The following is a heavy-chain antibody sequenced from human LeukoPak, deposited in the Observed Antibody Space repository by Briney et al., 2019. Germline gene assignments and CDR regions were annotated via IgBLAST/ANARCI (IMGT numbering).Heavy chain of an antibody. Sequence: GGSLRLSCAASGFTSSSYWMTWVRQAPGKGLEWVANIKQDGSERFYVDSVKGRFTISRDNARNSVYLQMNSLRAEDTAVYYCAREGGVADYWGQGTLVTVSS. CDR3: AREGGVADY. CDR1: GFTSSSYW. J-gene: IGHJ4*02. D-gene: IGHD3-16*01. CDR2: IKQDGSER. V-gene: IGHV3-7*03.